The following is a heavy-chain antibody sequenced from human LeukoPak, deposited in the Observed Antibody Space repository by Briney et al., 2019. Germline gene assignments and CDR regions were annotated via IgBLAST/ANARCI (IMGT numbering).Heavy chain of an antibody. J-gene: IGHJ4*02. V-gene: IGHV3-11*01. CDR3: ARYEDSANKVDY. CDR1: GFTLSDHY. CDR2: ITVSGETS. Sequence: GGSLRLSCEASGFTLSDHYMSWLRQAPGKGLEWLSHITVSGETSYNAGSVKGRFTISRDNGKSTLYLQMNSLRVEDTAVYYCARYEDSANKVDYWGQGTLVTVSS. D-gene: IGHD2-15*01.